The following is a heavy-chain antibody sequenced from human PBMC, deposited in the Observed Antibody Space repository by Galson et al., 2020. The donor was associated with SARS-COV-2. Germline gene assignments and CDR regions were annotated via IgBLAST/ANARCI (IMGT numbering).Heavy chain of an antibody. V-gene: IGHV1-69*13. CDR1: GGTFSSYA. J-gene: IGHJ6*03. CDR2: IIPIFGTA. Sequence: SVKVSCKASGGTFSSYAISWVRQAPGQGLEWMGGIIPIFGTANYAQKFQGRVTITADESTSTAYMELSSLRSEDTAVYYCARGGYKRGGDCYFTCYYYMDVWGKGTTVTVSS. D-gene: IGHD2-21*01. CDR3: ARGGYKRGGDCYFTCYYYMDV.